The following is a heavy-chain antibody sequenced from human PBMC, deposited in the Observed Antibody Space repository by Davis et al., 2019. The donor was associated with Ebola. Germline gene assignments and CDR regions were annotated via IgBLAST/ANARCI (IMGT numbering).Heavy chain of an antibody. Sequence: GGPLRLSCTASGFTFSTYSMNWVRQAPGKGLEWVSSISRSSSYIYYADSVKGRFTISRDNNKKSLFLQMNTLRSEDTALYYCAKDMSPSVDPAMVFDSWGQGTLVTVSS. D-gene: IGHD5-18*01. CDR2: ISRSSSYI. CDR3: AKDMSPSVDPAMVFDS. V-gene: IGHV3-21*04. J-gene: IGHJ4*02. CDR1: GFTFSTYS.